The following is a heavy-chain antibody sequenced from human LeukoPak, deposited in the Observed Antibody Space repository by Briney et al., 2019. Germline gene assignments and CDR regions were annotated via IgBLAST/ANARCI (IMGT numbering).Heavy chain of an antibody. D-gene: IGHD3-22*01. J-gene: IGHJ6*02. CDR1: GFTFSSYA. Sequence: GGSLRLSCAASGFTFSSYAMSWVRQAPGKGLEWVSAISGSGGSTYYADSVKGRFTISRDNSKNTLYLQMNSLRAEGTAVYYCAKGGGTRGYYYDSSGYYGMDVWGQGTTVTVSS. V-gene: IGHV3-23*01. CDR2: ISGSGGST. CDR3: AKGGGTRGYYYDSSGYYGMDV.